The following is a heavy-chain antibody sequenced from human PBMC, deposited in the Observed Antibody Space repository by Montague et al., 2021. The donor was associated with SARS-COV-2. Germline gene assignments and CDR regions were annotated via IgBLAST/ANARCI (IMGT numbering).Heavy chain of an antibody. CDR2: IDWDDDK. CDR3: ARSHYDILTGYYTVFDY. V-gene: IGHV2-70*01. D-gene: IGHD3-9*01. CDR1: GFSLSTSGMC. Sequence: PALVKPTQTLTLTCTFSGFSLSTSGMCVSWIRQPPGKALEWLALIDWDDDKYYSTSLKTRLTISKDTSKNQVVLTMTNMDPVGTATYYCARSHYDILTGYYTVFDYWGQGTLVTVSS. J-gene: IGHJ4*02.